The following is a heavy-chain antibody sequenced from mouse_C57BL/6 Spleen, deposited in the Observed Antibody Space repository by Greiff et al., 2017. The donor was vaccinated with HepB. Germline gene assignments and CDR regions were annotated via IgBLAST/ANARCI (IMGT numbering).Heavy chain of an antibody. V-gene: IGHV5-12*01. CDR2: ISNGGGST. J-gene: IGHJ4*01. D-gene: IGHD2-4*01. Sequence: DVKLVESGGGLVQPGGSLKLSCAASGFTFSDYYMYWVRQTPEKRLEWVAYISNGGGSTYYPDTVKGRFTISRDNAKNTLYLQMSRLKSEDTAMYYCASCPYDYLYAMDYWGQGTSVTVSS. CDR3: ASCPYDYLYAMDY. CDR1: GFTFSDYY.